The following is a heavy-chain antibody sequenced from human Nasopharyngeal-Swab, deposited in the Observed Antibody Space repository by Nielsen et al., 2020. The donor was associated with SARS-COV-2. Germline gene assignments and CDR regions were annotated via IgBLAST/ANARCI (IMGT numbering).Heavy chain of an antibody. J-gene: IGHJ3*02. CDR2: ISWNSGSI. CDR3: AKGAIFDI. V-gene: IGHV3-9*01. Sequence: PGNGQEWVSGISWNSGSIGYADSVKGRFTIYRDNAKNSLYLQMNSLRAEDTALYYCAKGAIFDIWGQGTMVTVSS.